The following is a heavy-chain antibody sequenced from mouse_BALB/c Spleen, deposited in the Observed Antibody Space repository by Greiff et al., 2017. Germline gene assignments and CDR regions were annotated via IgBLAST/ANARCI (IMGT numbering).Heavy chain of an antibody. Sequence: EVKLEESGGGLVQPGGSMKLSCVASGFTFSSYWMSWVRQSPEKGLEWVAEIRLKSDNYATHYAESVKGKFTISRDDSKSRLYLQMNSLRAEDTGIYYCTPRVYYAMDYWGQGTSVTVSS. CDR1: GFTFSSYW. V-gene: IGHV6-6*02. J-gene: IGHJ4*01. CDR2: IRLKSDNYAT. CDR3: TPRVYYAMDY.